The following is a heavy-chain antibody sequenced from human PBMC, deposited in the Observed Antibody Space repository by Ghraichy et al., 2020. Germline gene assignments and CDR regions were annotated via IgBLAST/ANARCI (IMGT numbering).Heavy chain of an antibody. J-gene: IGHJ5*02. CDR1: GGSISSSSYY. CDR3: VSFQTLLRGHL. V-gene: IGHV4-39*01. D-gene: IGHD2-15*01. Sequence: SQTLSLTCTVSGGSISSSSYYWGWIRQPPGKGLEWIGSIYSSGSTYYNPSLKSRVTISVDTSKNQFSLKLSSVTAADTAVYYCVSFQTLLRGHLWGQGTLVTVSS. CDR2: IYSSGST.